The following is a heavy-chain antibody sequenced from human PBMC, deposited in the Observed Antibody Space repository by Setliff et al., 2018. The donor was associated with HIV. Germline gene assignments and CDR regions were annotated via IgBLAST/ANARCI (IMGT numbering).Heavy chain of an antibody. CDR2: IYTSGST. Sequence: ASETLSLTCTVSGGSISNYYWSWIRQPPGKGLEWIGYIYTSGSTDYNPSLKSRVTISVDTSKNQFSLKLSSVTAADTAVYYCARGDGTKYYYYYYMDVWGKGTTVTVSS. CDR3: ARGDGTKYYYYYYMDV. J-gene: IGHJ6*03. D-gene: IGHD1-7*01. V-gene: IGHV4-59*01. CDR1: GGSISNYY.